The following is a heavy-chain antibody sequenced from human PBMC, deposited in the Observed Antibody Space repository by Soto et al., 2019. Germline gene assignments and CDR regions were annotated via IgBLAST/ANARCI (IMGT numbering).Heavy chain of an antibody. J-gene: IGHJ4*02. D-gene: IGHD2-15*01. CDR3: AKEQQDIVVVVAATPPDY. CDR2: ISYDGSNK. Sequence: GGSLRLSCAASGFTFSSYGMHWVRQAPGKGLEWVAVISYDGSNKYYADSVKGRFTISRDNSKNTLYLQMNSLRAEDTAVYYCAKEQQDIVVVVAATPPDYWGQGTLVTVSS. V-gene: IGHV3-30*18. CDR1: GFTFSSYG.